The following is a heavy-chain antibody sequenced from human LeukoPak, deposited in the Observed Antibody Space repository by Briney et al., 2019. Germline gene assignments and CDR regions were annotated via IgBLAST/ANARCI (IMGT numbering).Heavy chain of an antibody. J-gene: IGHJ3*02. CDR2: ISWDGGST. V-gene: IGHV3-43D*03. CDR1: GFTFDDYA. Sequence: PGGSLRLSCAASGFTFDDYAMHWVRQAPGKGLEWVSLISWDGGSTYYADSVKGRFTISRDNAKNSLYLQMNSLRAEDTAVYYCARELAAFDIWGQGTMVTVSS. CDR3: ARELAAFDI. D-gene: IGHD1-26*01.